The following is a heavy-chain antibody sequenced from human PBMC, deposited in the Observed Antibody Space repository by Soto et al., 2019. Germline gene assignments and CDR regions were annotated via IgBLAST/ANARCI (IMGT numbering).Heavy chain of an antibody. CDR2: IYHGGRT. V-gene: IGHV4-4*02. CDR1: DGSISSSNW. D-gene: IGHD2-15*01. CDR3: ARGTPSPLIVRSSRGPWFDP. Sequence: SETLSHTCTVSDGSISSSNWWSWVSQPPGKGLDWIGDIYHGGRTNYNPSLKSRVTISVDTSKMQVSLKLSSVTAADTAVYFCARGTPSPLIVRSSRGPWFDPWGQGTLVTVSS. J-gene: IGHJ5*02.